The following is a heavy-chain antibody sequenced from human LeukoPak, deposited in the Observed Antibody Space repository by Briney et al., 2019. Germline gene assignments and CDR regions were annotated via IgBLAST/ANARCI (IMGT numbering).Heavy chain of an antibody. CDR3: ARDTIPGIAAAGTPGRYFDY. V-gene: IGHV3-53*01. J-gene: IGHJ4*02. Sequence: GGSLRLSCAASGFTVSSNYVSWVRQAPGKGLERVSVIYSGGSTYYADSVKGRFTISRDNSKNTLYLQMNSLRAEDTAVYYCARDTIPGIAAAGTPGRYFDYWGQGTLVTVSS. D-gene: IGHD6-13*01. CDR1: GFTVSSNY. CDR2: IYSGGST.